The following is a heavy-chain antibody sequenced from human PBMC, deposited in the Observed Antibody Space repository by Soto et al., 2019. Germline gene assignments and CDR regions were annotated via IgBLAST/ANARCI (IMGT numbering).Heavy chain of an antibody. D-gene: IGHD4-4*01. CDR3: ASGPIGNYTAGFDY. CDR1: GGSINSGDYY. J-gene: IGHJ4*02. CDR2: INYSGTT. V-gene: IGHV4-30-4*01. Sequence: SEPLSLTCTVSGGSINSGDYYWSWIRQPPGKGLEWIGYINYSGTTYYNPSLKSRVTISVDRSKNQFSLKLSSVTAADTAVYYCASGPIGNYTAGFDYWGQGTLLPISS.